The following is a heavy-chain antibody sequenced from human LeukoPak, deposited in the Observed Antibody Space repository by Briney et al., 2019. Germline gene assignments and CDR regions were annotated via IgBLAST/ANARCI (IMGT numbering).Heavy chain of an antibody. J-gene: IGHJ4*02. D-gene: IGHD5-18*01. CDR2: ISAYNGNT. CDR3: ARDSGYSYSAY. V-gene: IGHV1-18*01. Sequence: ASVKVSCKASGYTFTSYGISWVRQAPGQGLEWMGWISAYNGNTNYAQKLQGRVTMTTDTSTSTAYKELRSLRSDDTAVYYCARDSGYSYSAYWGQGTRVTVSS. CDR1: GYTFTSYG.